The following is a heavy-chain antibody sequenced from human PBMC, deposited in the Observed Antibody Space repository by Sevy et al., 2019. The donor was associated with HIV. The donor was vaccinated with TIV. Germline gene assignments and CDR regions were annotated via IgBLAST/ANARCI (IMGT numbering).Heavy chain of an antibody. CDR1: GFTFSYAW. D-gene: IGHD2-8*02. Sequence: GGSLRLSCAASGFTFSYAWMSWVRQAPGKGLEWIGRIKAKADGGTIEYAAPVKGRFTISSEDSKNTLYLQMNSLKTEDTAVYYCNTDPIILLLVTNGLDVWGQGTTVTVSS. CDR2: IKAKADGGTI. V-gene: IGHV3-15*01. J-gene: IGHJ6*02. CDR3: NTDPIILLLVTNGLDV.